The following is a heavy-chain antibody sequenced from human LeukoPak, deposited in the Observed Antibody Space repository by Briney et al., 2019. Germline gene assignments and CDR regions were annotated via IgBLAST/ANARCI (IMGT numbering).Heavy chain of an antibody. J-gene: IGHJ4*02. CDR1: GDSVSSYY. V-gene: IGHV4-59*02. Sequence: SETLSLTCTVSGDSVSSYYWGWIRQPPGKGLEWIGYVSYSGSANYNPSLRGRVTISIDTSKNQFSLKLSSVTAADTAVYYCAREGGPYRPLDYSGQGTLVTVSS. CDR3: AREGGPYRPLDY. CDR2: VSYSGSA.